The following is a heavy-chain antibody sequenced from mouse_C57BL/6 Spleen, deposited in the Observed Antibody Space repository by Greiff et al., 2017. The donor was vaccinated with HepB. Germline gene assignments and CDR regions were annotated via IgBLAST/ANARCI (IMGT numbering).Heavy chain of an antibody. CDR3: ARYGGVLRD. J-gene: IGHJ2*01. CDR2: IDPSDSYT. Sequence: VQLQQPGAELVKPGASVKLSCKASGYTFTSYWMQWVKQRPGQGLEWIGEIDPSDSYTNYNQKFKGKATLTVDTSSSTAYMQLSSLTSEDSAVYYCARYGGVLRDWGQGTTLTVSS. V-gene: IGHV1-50*01. D-gene: IGHD1-1*01. CDR1: GYTFTSYW.